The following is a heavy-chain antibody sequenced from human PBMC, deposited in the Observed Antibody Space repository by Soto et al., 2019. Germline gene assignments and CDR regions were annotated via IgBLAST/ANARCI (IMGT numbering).Heavy chain of an antibody. CDR1: GGSISSGGYS. D-gene: IGHD6-25*01. Sequence: PSETLSLTCAVSGGSISSGGYSWSWIRQPPGKGLEWIGYIYHSGSTYYNPSLKSRVTISVDRSKKPFYLKLSSVTAADTAVYYGARQSPNLTSRGVDAWWFDRWGPGTLVTVSS. CDR3: ARQSPNLTSRGVDAWWFDR. CDR2: IYHSGST. V-gene: IGHV4-30-2*01. J-gene: IGHJ5*02.